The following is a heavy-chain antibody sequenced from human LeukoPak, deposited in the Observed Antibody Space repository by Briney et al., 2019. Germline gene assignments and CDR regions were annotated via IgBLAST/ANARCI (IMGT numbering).Heavy chain of an antibody. J-gene: IGHJ4*02. CDR3: ERVNDYVWGSFRY. V-gene: IGHV1-2*02. CDR2: INPNIGDT. D-gene: IGHD3-16*01. CDR1: GYTFTAYY. Sequence: ASVKVSCKASGYTFTAYYMHWVRQAPGQGLEWMGWINPNIGDTNYAQKFQGRVTMTRDTSISTAYMEFSRLNFDDTAVYYCERVNDYVWGSFRYWGQGTLVTVSS.